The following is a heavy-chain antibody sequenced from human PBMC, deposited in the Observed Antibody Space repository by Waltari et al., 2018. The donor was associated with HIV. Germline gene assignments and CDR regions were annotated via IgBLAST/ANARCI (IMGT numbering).Heavy chain of an antibody. CDR1: GLGNHW. CDR3: AVGGGAIGPL. Sequence: EAELEESGGRLVQPGESLRLSCTANGLGNHWMTWVRQAPGKGLKWGDKKKEEETKKNCLKVVKDRFIVFRDNARNNLYLQVRNGRVEDSGVYYYAVGGGAIGPLWGRGTLVTVST. J-gene: IGHJ2*01. CDR2: KKEEETKK. D-gene: IGHD3-16*01. V-gene: IGHV3-7*01.